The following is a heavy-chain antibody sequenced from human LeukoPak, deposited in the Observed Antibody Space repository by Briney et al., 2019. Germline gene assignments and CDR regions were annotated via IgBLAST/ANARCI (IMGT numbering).Heavy chain of an antibody. CDR1: GGSFSGYY. Sequence: SETLSLTCAVYGGSFSGYYWSWIRQPPGKGLEWIGEINHSGSTNYNPSLKSRVTISVDTSKNQFSLKLSSVTAADTAVYYCASYQRSVVPAALRYWGQGTLVTVSS. D-gene: IGHD2-2*01. CDR2: INHSGST. V-gene: IGHV4-34*01. CDR3: ASYQRSVVPAALRY. J-gene: IGHJ4*02.